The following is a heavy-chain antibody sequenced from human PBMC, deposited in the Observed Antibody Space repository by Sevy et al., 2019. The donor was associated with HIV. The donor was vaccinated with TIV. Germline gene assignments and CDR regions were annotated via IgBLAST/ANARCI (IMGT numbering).Heavy chain of an antibody. CDR1: GGSFSAYY. J-gene: IGHJ4*02. D-gene: IGHD3-16*02. V-gene: IGHV4-34*01. Sequence: SETLSLTCAVYGGSFSAYYWNWIRQPQGKGLEWIGEINHSGSTNYNPSLKSRVTMSVETSKKQFSLKLSSVTAADTAGYYCARVLADEYIWGSHRPQYYFDFWGQGTLVTVSS. CDR2: INHSGST. CDR3: ARVLADEYIWGSHRPQYYFDF.